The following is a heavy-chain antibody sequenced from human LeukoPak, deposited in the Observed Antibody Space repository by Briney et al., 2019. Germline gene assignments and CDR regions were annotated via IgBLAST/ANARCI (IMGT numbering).Heavy chain of an antibody. D-gene: IGHD4-17*01. CDR1: GFAFSSSE. J-gene: IGHJ4*02. V-gene: IGHV3-48*03. CDR2: IDNSGNTI. Sequence: GGSLRLSCAASGFAFSSSEMNWVRQAPGKGLEWLSYIDNSGNTIYYADSVKGRFTISRDNAKNSLYLQMNSLRAEDTAVYYCARDPSGDYFDYWGQGTLVTVSS. CDR3: ARDPSGDYFDY.